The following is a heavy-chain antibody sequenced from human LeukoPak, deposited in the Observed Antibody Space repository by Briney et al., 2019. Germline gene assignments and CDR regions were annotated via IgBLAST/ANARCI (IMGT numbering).Heavy chain of an antibody. CDR2: ISYDGSNK. D-gene: IGHD3-3*01. Sequence: GGSLRLSCAASGFTFSSYAMHWVRQAPGKGLEWVAVISYDGSNKYYADSVKGRFTISRDNSKNTLYLQMNSLRAEDTAVYYCARGEVDFWSGYDYWGQGTLVTVSS. J-gene: IGHJ4*02. CDR3: ARGEVDFWSGYDY. CDR1: GFTFSSYA. V-gene: IGHV3-30-3*01.